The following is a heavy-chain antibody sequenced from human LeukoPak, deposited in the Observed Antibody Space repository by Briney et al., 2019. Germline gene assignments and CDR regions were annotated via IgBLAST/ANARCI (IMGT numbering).Heavy chain of an antibody. Sequence: ASVKVSCKASGYTFTSYGISWVRQAPGQGLEWMGWISAYNGNTNYAQKLQGRVTMTTDTSTSTAYMELRSLRSDDTAVYYCARAEYYYDSSGNGGFDYWGQGTLVTVSS. CDR1: GYTFTSYG. D-gene: IGHD3-22*01. CDR3: ARAEYYYDSSGNGGFDY. J-gene: IGHJ4*02. V-gene: IGHV1-18*01. CDR2: ISAYNGNT.